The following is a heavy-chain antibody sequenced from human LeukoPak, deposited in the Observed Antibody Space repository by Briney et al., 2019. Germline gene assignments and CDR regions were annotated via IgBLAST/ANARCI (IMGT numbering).Heavy chain of an antibody. CDR1: GGSFSGYY. CDR3: ARGLSTTVTTLQLISPGRYYFDY. V-gene: IGHV4-34*01. Sequence: SSETLSLTCAVYGGSFSGYYWSWIRQPPGKGLEWIGEINHSGSTNYNPSLKSRVTISVDTSKNQFSLKLSSVTAADTAVYYCARGLSTTVTTLQLISPGRYYFDYWGQGTLVTVSS. J-gene: IGHJ4*02. CDR2: INHSGST. D-gene: IGHD4-17*01.